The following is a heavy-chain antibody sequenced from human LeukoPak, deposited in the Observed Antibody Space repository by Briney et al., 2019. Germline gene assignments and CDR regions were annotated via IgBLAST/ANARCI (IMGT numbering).Heavy chain of an antibody. CDR1: GGTFNHFG. CDR3: ARDLARYYGDAGLFDY. CDR2: ISAYNGNT. D-gene: IGHD4-17*01. Sequence: ASVKVSCKASGGTFNHFGINWVRQAPGQGLEWMGWISAYNGNTNYAQKLQGRVTMTTDTSTSTAYMELRSLRSDDTAVYYCARDLARYYGDAGLFDYWGQGTLVTVSS. V-gene: IGHV1-18*01. J-gene: IGHJ4*02.